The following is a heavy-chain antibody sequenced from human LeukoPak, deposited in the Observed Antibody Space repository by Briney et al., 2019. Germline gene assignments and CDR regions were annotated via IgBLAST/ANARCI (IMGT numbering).Heavy chain of an antibody. V-gene: IGHV4-39*07. CDR3: ARVIPGYSSSWYPPAIMDV. D-gene: IGHD6-13*01. CDR2: IYYSGST. J-gene: IGHJ6*03. CDR1: GGSISSSSYY. Sequence: TSETLSLTCTVSGGSISSSSYYWGWIRQPPGKGLEWIGSIYYSGSTYYNPSLKTRVTISVDTSKNQFSLKLSSVTAADTAVYYCARVIPGYSSSWYPPAIMDVWGKGTTVTVSS.